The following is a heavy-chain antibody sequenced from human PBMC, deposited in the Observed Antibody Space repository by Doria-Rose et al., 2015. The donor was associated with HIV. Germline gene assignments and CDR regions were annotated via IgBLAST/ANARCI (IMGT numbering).Heavy chain of an antibody. D-gene: IGHD3-3*01. Sequence: QVQSHQWGAGLLKPSETLTLTCAVYGGSFSNYHWSWIRQHPGKDLEWIGEVNPSGSSDYTPSLKSRVTLSVDMSKYQLSLNVPSVTVADTAVYFCARGRIFGVVTDWGQGTLVTVSS. CDR3: ARGRIFGVVTD. J-gene: IGHJ4*02. CDR2: VNPSGSS. CDR1: GGSFSNYH. V-gene: IGHV4-34*01.